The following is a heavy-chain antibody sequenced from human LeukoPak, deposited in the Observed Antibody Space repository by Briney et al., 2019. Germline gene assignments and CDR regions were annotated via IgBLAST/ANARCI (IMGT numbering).Heavy chain of an antibody. CDR2: IIPIIGIA. J-gene: IGHJ4*02. Sequence: SVKVSCKASGGTFSSYTISWVRQAPGQGLEGMGRIIPIIGIANYAQKFQGSVTITADKSTSTAYMELSSLRPEDTAVLYCARVSYYDRSGHFFDYWGGETLVTVS. CDR3: ARVSYYDRSGHFFDY. CDR1: GGTFSSYT. V-gene: IGHV1-69*02. D-gene: IGHD3-22*01.